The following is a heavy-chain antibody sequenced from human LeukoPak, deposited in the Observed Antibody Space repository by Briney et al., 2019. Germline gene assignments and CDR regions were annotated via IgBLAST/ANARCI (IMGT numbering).Heavy chain of an antibody. CDR1: GYTFTGYY. V-gene: IGHV1-2*02. J-gene: IGHJ5*02. CDR3: ARWIQLWLRGFRFDP. CDR2: INPNSGGT. D-gene: IGHD5-18*01. Sequence: ASVKVSCKASGYTFTGYYMHWVRQAPGQGLEWMGWINPNSGGTNYAQKFQGRVTMTRDTSISTAYMGLSRLRSDDTAVYYCARWIQLWLRGFRFDPWGQGTLVTVSS.